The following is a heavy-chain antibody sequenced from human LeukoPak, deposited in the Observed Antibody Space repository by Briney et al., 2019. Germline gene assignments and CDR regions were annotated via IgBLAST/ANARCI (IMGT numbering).Heavy chain of an antibody. Sequence: SETLSLTCAVYGGSFSGYYWSWIRQPPGKGLEWIGEINHSGSTNYNPSLKSRVTISVDTSKNQFSLKLSSVTAADTAVYYCARVGGYYYSTGRDVGGKGTTVPASS. CDR1: GGSFSGYY. CDR2: INHSGST. V-gene: IGHV4-34*01. CDR3: ARVGGYYYSTGRDV. D-gene: IGHD3-10*01. J-gene: IGHJ6*04.